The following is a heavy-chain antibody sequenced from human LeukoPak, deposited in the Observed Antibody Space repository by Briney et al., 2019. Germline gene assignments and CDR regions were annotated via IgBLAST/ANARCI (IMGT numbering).Heavy chain of an antibody. CDR1: GFTVSSNY. CDR2: IYSGGST. D-gene: IGHD2/OR15-2a*01. CDR3: AKDRGSNFSPYYCDY. Sequence: PGGSLRLSCAASGFTVSSNYMSWVRQAPGKGLEWVSVIYSGGSTYYADSVKGRFTISRDNSKNTLYLQMNSLRAEDTAVYYCAKDRGSNFSPYYCDYWGQGTLVTVSS. J-gene: IGHJ4*02. V-gene: IGHV3-53*05.